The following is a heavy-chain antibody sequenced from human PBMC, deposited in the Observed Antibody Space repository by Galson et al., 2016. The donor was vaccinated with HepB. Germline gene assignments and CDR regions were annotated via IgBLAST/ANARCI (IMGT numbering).Heavy chain of an antibody. CDR2: ISGRGTYT. CDR3: AKALRRAPPYYLDL. J-gene: IGHJ4*02. D-gene: IGHD3-10*01. Sequence: SLRLSCAASGFTFSTYVMNWVRQAPGKGLEWVSQISGRGTYTDYADSVKGRFTISRDNSKSTLFLQLNSLRVEDTAVYYCAKALRRAPPYYLDLWGQGTLLTVSS. V-gene: IGHV3-23*01. CDR1: GFTFSTYV.